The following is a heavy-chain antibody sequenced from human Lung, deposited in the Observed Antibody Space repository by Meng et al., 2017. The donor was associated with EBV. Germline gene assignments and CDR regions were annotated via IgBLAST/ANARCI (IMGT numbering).Heavy chain of an antibody. V-gene: IGHV1-69*13. J-gene: IGHJ4*02. CDR3: ARGRRNEPLFDY. CDR2: LIAVFDKT. D-gene: IGHD1-14*01. CDR1: GDSFSTQT. Sequence: QVQLVHSGAEVKKPGSQVQVACKTAGDSFSTQTFSWVRQAPGQGLEWMGGLIAVFDKTKAAPRFQDRVTFTADESTSTAYMELSSLTFDDTAVYFCARGRRNEPLFDYWGQGTLVTVSS.